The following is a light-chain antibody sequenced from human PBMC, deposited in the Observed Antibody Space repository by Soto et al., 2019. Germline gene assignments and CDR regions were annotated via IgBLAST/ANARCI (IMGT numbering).Light chain of an antibody. J-gene: IGKJ5*01. V-gene: IGKV3-15*01. CDR3: QQYDNWPPIT. Sequence: TQAPAPLSLSPGERATLSCTASQSVSSYLAWYQQKPGQATRLLIYGASTRATGIPARFSGSGSGTEFTLTISSLQSEDFAVYYCQQYDNWPPITFGQGTRLEIK. CDR2: GAS. CDR1: QSVSSY.